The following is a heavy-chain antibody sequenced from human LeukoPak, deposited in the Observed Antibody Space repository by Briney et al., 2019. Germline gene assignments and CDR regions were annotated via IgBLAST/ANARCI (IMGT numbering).Heavy chain of an antibody. CDR2: MNPNSGNT. CDR1: GYTFTSYD. J-gene: IGHJ6*03. Sequence: GASVKVSCKASGYTFTSYDINWVRQATGQGLEWMGWMNPNSGNTGYAQKFQGRVTMTRNTSISTAYMELSSLTSDDTAVYYCARGLLAHYYYYMDVWGKGTTVTVSS. CDR3: ARGLLAHYYYYMDV. V-gene: IGHV1-8*01.